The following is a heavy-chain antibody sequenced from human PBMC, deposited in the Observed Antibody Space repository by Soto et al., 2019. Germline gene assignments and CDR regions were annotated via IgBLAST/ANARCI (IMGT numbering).Heavy chain of an antibody. D-gene: IGHD2-21*02. CDR1: GGSFSGYY. CDR2: INHSGST. J-gene: IGHJ4*02. CDR3: ARVGGGDLPVDD. V-gene: IGHV4-34*01. Sequence: QVQLQQWGAGLLKPSETLSLTCAVYGGSFSGYYWSWIRQPPGKGLEWIGEINHSGSTNYNPSLKSRVTISVDTSKNQCSQKLSSVTAAATAVYYCARVGGGDLPVDDWGQGTLVTVCS.